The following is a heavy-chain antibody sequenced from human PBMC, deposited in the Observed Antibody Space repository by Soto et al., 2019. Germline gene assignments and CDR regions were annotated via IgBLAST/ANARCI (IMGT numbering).Heavy chain of an antibody. V-gene: IGHV1-69*02. CDR2: IIPILGIA. J-gene: IGHJ4*02. Sequence: SVKVSCKASGGTFSSYTISLVRQAPGQGLEWMGRIIPILGIANYAQRFQGRVTITADKSTSTAYMELSSLRSEDTAVYYCARGRREYCSGGSCHVYWGQGTLVTVSS. CDR1: GGTFSSYT. D-gene: IGHD2-15*01. CDR3: ARGRREYCSGGSCHVY.